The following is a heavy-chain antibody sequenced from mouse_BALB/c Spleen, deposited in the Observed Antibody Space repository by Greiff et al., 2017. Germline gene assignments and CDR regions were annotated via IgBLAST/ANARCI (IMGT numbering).Heavy chain of an antibody. CDR1: GYTFTSYW. D-gene: IGHD2-3*01. Sequence: QVQLQQPGAELVKPGASVKLSCKASGYTFTSYWMHWVKQRPGQGLEWIGEINPSNGRTNYNEKFKSKATLTVDKSSSTAYMQLSSLTSEDSAVYYGARGGGYYPYYYAMDYWGQGTSVTVSS. V-gene: IGHV1S81*02. J-gene: IGHJ4*01. CDR2: INPSNGRT. CDR3: ARGGGYYPYYYAMDY.